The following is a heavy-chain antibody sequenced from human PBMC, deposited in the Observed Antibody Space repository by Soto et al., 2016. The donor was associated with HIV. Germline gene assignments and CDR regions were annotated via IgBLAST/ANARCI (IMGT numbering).Heavy chain of an antibody. D-gene: IGHD3-9*01. Sequence: EVQLVASGGGLVKPGGSLRLSCEASGFTFETYSMNWVRQTPGKGLEWVSSIYSARSITYYADSVRGRFTISRDNSARSLYLQMDSLRVEDTGVYFXGRDRAPRDWPIKTPSNHIDYVGQGTLVTVXS. J-gene: IGHJ4*02. V-gene: IGHV3-21*03. CDR2: IYSARSIT. CDR3: GRDRAPRDWPIKTPSNHIDY. CDR1: GFTFETYS.